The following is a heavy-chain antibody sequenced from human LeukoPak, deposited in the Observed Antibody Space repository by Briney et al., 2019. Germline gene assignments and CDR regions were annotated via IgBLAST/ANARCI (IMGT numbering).Heavy chain of an antibody. CDR1: GSIFTSYW. CDR3: ARRYCSSTSCYPYGMDG. V-gene: IGHV5-51*01. J-gene: IGHJ6*02. Sequence: GASLQISCQGSGSIFTSYWICWVRRLPGKGLEWMGIIYPGDSDTRYSPSFQGQVTISADKSISTAYLQWSSLKASDTAMYYCARRYCSSTSCYPYGMDGGGQGTTGTVS. D-gene: IGHD2-2*01. CDR2: IYPGDSDT.